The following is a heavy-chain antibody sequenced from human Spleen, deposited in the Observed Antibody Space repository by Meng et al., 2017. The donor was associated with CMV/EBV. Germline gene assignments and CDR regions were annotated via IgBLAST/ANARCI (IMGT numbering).Heavy chain of an antibody. CDR1: GGTFSNYA. D-gene: IGHD2-2*01. CDR2: IIPILGLA. CDR3: AREGYCTSASCSLYWRNGMDV. Sequence: SVKVSCKASGGTFSNYAINWVRQAPGQGLEWMGGIIPILGLANYAQKFQGRVTITADKSTSTAYMELSSLRSEDTAVYYCAREGYCTSASCSLYWRNGMDVWGLGTTVTVSS. V-gene: IGHV1-69*10. J-gene: IGHJ6*02.